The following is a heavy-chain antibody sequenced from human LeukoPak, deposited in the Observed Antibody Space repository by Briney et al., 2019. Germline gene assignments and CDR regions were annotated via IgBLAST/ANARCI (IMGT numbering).Heavy chain of an antibody. J-gene: IGHJ4*02. V-gene: IGHV1-18*01. D-gene: IGHD1-26*01. CDR1: GYTLTSYG. CDR2: ISAYNGNT. CDR3: ARAKRATPRNNFDY. Sequence: ASVKVSCKASGYTLTSYGISWVRQAPGQGLEWMGWISAYNGNTNYAQKLQGRVTMTTDTSTSTAYMELRSLRSDDTAVYYCARAKRATPRNNFDYWGQGTLVTVSS.